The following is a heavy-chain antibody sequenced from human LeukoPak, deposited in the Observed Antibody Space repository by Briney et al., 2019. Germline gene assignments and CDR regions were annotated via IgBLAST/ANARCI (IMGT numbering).Heavy chain of an antibody. CDR3: ARDRGGNAPHDY. Sequence: GGSLRLSCAASGFTFSMYGMHWVRQAPGKGPEWVAMMWYDGTNEKYADSVKGRFTISRDHSENRLYLQMKNLRPDDTGIYYCARDRGGNAPHDYWGQGTLVIVSS. D-gene: IGHD1-1*01. J-gene: IGHJ4*02. CDR2: MWYDGTNE. V-gene: IGHV3-33*01. CDR1: GFTFSMYG.